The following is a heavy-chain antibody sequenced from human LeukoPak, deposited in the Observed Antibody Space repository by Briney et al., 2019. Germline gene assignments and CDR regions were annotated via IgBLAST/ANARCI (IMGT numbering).Heavy chain of an antibody. V-gene: IGHV3-23*01. CDR3: AKDRGY. J-gene: IGHJ4*02. CDR2: ISTNGDKT. D-gene: IGHD6-13*01. CDR1: GLTFSNYP. Sequence: GGSLRLSCATSGLTFSNYPMTWVRQAPGKGLEWVSAISTNGDKTDYADSVKGRFTISRDNSENTLYLQMNSLRAEDTAVYYCAKDRGYWGQGTLVTVSS.